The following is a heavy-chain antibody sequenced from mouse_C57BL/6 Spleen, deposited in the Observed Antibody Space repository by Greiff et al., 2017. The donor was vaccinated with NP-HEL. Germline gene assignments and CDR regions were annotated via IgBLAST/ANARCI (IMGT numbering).Heavy chain of an antibody. CDR1: GFTFSDYG. D-gene: IGHD3-3*01. V-gene: IGHV5-15*01. CDR2: ISNLAYSI. J-gene: IGHJ4*01. CDR3: ARGDPGYAMDY. Sequence: EVKLMESGGGLVQPGGSLKLSCAASGFTFSDYGMAWVRQAPRKGPAWVAFISNLAYSIYYADTVTGRFTISRENAKNTLYLEMSSLRSEDTAMYYCARGDPGYAMDYWGQGTSVTVSS.